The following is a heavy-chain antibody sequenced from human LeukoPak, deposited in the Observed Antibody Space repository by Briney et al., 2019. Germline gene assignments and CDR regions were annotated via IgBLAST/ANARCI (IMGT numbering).Heavy chain of an antibody. Sequence: GGSLRLSCAASGFTFNEYPMNWVRQAPGKGLEWISNIRDDSDATTYADSVKGRFTISRDNAKNSLYLQINSLRAEDTAVYYCVRDLNWAFDYWGQGTLVTVSS. J-gene: IGHJ4*02. CDR1: GFTFNEYP. CDR3: VRDLNWAFDY. V-gene: IGHV3-48*01. CDR2: IRDDSDAT. D-gene: IGHD3-16*01.